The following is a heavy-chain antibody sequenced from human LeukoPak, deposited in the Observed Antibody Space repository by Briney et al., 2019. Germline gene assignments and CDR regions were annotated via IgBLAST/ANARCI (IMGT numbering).Heavy chain of an antibody. CDR1: GFTFSSYW. Sequence: GGSLILSCAASGFTFSSYWMGWVRQPPGKGLEWVANIKQDGSETYYVDSMKGRFTISRDNAKNSLYLQMNSLRAEDTAVYYCARVGGWGWFDPWGQGTLVTVSS. D-gene: IGHD7-27*01. CDR3: ARVGGWGWFDP. J-gene: IGHJ5*02. CDR2: IKQDGSET. V-gene: IGHV3-7*01.